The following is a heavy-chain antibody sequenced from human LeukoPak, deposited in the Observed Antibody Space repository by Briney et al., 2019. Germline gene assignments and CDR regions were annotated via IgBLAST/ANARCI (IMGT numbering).Heavy chain of an antibody. D-gene: IGHD3-16*01. J-gene: IGHJ4*02. CDR3: ARDGFGTGSN. CDR1: GLTFSNYW. V-gene: IGHV3-7*03. Sequence: GGSPRLSCAASGLTFSNYWMDWVRQAPGKGLEWVANIKQDGSEKNYVDSVKGRFIISRDNAKNSLYLQMNTLRADDTAVYYCARDGFGTGSNWGQGTLVTVSS. CDR2: IKQDGSEK.